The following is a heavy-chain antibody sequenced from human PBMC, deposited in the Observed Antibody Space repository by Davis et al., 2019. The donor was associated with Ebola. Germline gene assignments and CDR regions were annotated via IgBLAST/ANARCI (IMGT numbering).Heavy chain of an antibody. CDR3: ARVGDFQGVY. CDR1: GGAVTSGGYF. V-gene: IGHV4-61*08. D-gene: IGHD2-8*01. Sequence: PSETLSLTCAVSGGAVTSGGYFWAWIRQPPGKGLEWIGYIYSSGDIHLSPSLRSRVSMFRDTSKNQFSVALTSVTAAGTAVYYCARVGDFQGVYWGQGILVSVSS. CDR2: IYSSGDI. J-gene: IGHJ4*02.